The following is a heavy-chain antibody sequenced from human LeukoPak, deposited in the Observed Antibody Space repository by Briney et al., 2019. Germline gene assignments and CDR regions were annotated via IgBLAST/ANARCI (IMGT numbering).Heavy chain of an antibody. CDR2: MHYSGTT. V-gene: IGHV4-59*01. CDR1: GGSFSGYY. J-gene: IGHJ5*02. D-gene: IGHD6-13*01. Sequence: PSETLSLTCAVYGGSFSGYYWSWIRQPPGEGLEWLGYMHYSGTTNYNPALKSRVTISVDTSKNQFSLKLSSVTAADTAVYYCAATDIAAAGTWLDPWGQGTLVTVSS. CDR3: AATDIAAAGTWLDP.